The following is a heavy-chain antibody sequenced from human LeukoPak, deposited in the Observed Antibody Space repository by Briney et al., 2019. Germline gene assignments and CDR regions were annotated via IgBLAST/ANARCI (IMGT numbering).Heavy chain of an antibody. J-gene: IGHJ4*02. V-gene: IGHV1-18*01. D-gene: IGHD2-21*02. Sequence: GASVKVSCKASGYTFASYGISWVRQAPGQGLEWMGWISAYNGNTNYAQKLQGRVTMTTDTSTSTAYMELRSLRSDDTAVYYCARDGEAYCGGDCYSDYWGQGTLVTVSS. CDR2: ISAYNGNT. CDR3: ARDGEAYCGGDCYSDY. CDR1: GYTFASYG.